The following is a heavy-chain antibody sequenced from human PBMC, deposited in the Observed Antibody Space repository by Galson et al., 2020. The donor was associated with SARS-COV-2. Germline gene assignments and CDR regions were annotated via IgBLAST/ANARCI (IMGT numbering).Heavy chain of an antibody. CDR2: SSNGGST. CDR3: VKDWVGRDDY. Sequence: GESLKISCSASGFTLSSYAMHWVRQAPGKGLEYVSASSNGGSTYYADSVKGRFTISRDNSKNTLYLQMSSLRAEDTAVYYCVKDWVGRDDYWGQGTLVTVSS. V-gene: IGHV3-64D*06. D-gene: IGHD3-10*01. J-gene: IGHJ4*02. CDR1: GFTLSSYA.